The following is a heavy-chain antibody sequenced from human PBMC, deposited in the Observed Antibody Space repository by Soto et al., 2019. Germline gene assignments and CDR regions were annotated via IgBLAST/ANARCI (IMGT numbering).Heavy chain of an antibody. Sequence: SETLSLSCTVCGGSISSGGYYWSWIRQHPGKGLEWIGYIYYSGSTYYNPSLKSRVTISVDTSKNQFSLKLSSVTAADSAVYYCARWPQLEPRFDYWGQGTLVTVSS. J-gene: IGHJ4*02. V-gene: IGHV4-31*03. CDR3: ARWPQLEPRFDY. CDR2: IYYSGST. CDR1: GGSISSGGYY. D-gene: IGHD1-1*01.